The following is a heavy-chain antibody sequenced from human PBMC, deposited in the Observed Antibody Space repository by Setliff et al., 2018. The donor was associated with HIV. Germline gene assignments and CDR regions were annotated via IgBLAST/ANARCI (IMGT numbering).Heavy chain of an antibody. CDR1: GYTFSTYS. CDR3: ASTTIFGVVAFDY. V-gene: IGHV1-3*01. J-gene: IGHJ4*02. D-gene: IGHD3-3*01. Sequence: ASVKVSCKASGYTFSTYSIHWVRRAPGQRLEWMGWINPGSGNTQYSQKFQGRVTITRDTSASTAYMELSSLRSEDTAVYYCASTTIFGVVAFDYWGQGTLVTVSS. CDR2: INPGSGNT.